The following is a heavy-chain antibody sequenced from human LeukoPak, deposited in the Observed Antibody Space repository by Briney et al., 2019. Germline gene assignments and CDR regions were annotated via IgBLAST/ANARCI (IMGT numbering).Heavy chain of an antibody. CDR1: GFTFSSYA. D-gene: IGHD6-13*01. V-gene: IGHV3-64D*06. CDR3: VKDLGIAAADY. CDR2: ISSNGGST. Sequence: GGSLRLSCSASGFTFSSYAMHWVRQAPGKGLEYVSAISSNGGSTYYADSVKGRFTISRDNSKNTLYLQMSSLGAEDTAVYYCVKDLGIAAADYWGQGTLVTVSS. J-gene: IGHJ4*02.